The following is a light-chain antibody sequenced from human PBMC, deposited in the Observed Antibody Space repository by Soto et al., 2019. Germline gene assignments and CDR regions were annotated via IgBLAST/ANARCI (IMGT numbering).Light chain of an antibody. CDR1: SSNIGGNT. J-gene: IGLJ1*01. CDR3: AAWDDRLNGYG. CDR2: SED. Sequence: QSALTQPPSASGTPGQRLSIFCSGSSSNIGGNTVNWYQQVPGTAPKLLIYSEDQRPSGVPDRFSGSKSATSASLAISGLQSEDEADYYCAAWDDRLNGYGFGTGTKVTVL. V-gene: IGLV1-44*01.